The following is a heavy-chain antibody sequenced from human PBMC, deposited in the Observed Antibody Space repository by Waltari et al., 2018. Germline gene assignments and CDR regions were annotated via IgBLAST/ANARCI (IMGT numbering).Heavy chain of an antibody. D-gene: IGHD1-26*01. CDR1: GGSIRSSSYY. J-gene: IGHJ3*02. V-gene: IGHV4-39*07. Sequence: QLQLQESGPGLVKPSETLSLTCTVSGGSIRSSSYYWGWIRQPPGKVLEWIGSIYYSGSTYYDPSLKSRVTISVDTSKNQFSLKLSSVTAADTAVYYCARAVGATAFDIWGQGTMVTVSS. CDR3: ARAVGATAFDI. CDR2: IYYSGST.